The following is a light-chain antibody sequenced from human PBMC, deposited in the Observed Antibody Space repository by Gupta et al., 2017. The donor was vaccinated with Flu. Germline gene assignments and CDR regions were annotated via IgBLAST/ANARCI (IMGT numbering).Light chain of an antibody. V-gene: IGKV1-5*03. Sequence: PSTQSASVGDRVTITCRASQSISSSLAWYQQKPGKAPKLLIYKASRVESGVPSRISGSGSGTXFTIIIXSRQPDDFATYYCQHEDSSPWTFGXGTKVEIK. CDR2: KAS. CDR3: QHEDSSPWT. J-gene: IGKJ1*01. CDR1: QSISSS.